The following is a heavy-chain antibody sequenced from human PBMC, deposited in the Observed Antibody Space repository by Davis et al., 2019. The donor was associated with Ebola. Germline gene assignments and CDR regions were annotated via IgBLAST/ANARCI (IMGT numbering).Heavy chain of an antibody. Sequence: SETLSLTCAVYGGSFSGYYWSWIRQPPGEGLEWIGEINHSGSTNYNPSLKSRVTISVDTSKNQFSLKLSSVTAADTAVYYCAVVVPAAIDWFDPWGQGTLVTVSS. J-gene: IGHJ5*02. V-gene: IGHV4-34*01. CDR1: GGSFSGYY. CDR2: INHSGST. CDR3: AVVVPAAIDWFDP. D-gene: IGHD2-2*01.